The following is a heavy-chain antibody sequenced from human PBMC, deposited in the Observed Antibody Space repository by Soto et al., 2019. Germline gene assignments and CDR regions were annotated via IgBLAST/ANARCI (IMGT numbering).Heavy chain of an antibody. J-gene: IGHJ4*02. V-gene: IGHV3-15*07. Sequence: EVQLVESGGGLVKPGGSLRLSCEVSGFTLTDVWMNWVRQAPGKGLEWVGRIKSKTAGGTTDYAAPVKGRFIISRDDSKNTLYLQMNSLKIEDTAVYYCSHGYGQYFETWGQGTLVTVSS. D-gene: IGHD5-18*01. CDR3: SHGYGQYFET. CDR2: IKSKTAGGTT. CDR1: GFTLTDVW.